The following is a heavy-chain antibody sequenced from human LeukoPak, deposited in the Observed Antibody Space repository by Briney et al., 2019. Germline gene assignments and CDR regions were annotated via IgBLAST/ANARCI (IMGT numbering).Heavy chain of an antibody. V-gene: IGHV3-23*01. J-gene: IGHJ4*02. CDR1: GFTSTTYA. Sequence: GGSLRLSCAASGFTSTTYAMSWVRQAPGRGLEWVSAISNSGGSTYYADSVKGRFTISRDNSKNTLYLQINSLRAEDTAIYYCARRGYGSGSYYFDYWGQGTLVTVSS. CDR3: ARRGYGSGSYYFDY. D-gene: IGHD3-10*01. CDR2: ISNSGGST.